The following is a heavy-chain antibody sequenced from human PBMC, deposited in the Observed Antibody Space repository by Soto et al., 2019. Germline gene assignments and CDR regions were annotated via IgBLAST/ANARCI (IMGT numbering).Heavy chain of an antibody. D-gene: IGHD5-12*01. CDR1: GFTFSSYG. V-gene: IGHV3-30*18. Sequence: GGSLRLSCAASGFTFSSYGMHWVRQAPGKGLEWVAVISYDGSNKYYADSVKGRFTISRDNSKNTLYLQMNSLRAEDTAVYYCAKDVGYSGYDGLRGDYYYYGMDVWGQGTTVTVSS. J-gene: IGHJ6*02. CDR3: AKDVGYSGYDGLRGDYYYYGMDV. CDR2: ISYDGSNK.